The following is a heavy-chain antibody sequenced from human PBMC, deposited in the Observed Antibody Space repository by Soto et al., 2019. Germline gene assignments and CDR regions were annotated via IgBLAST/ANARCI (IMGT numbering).Heavy chain of an antibody. CDR2: INHSGST. J-gene: IGHJ4*02. D-gene: IGHD3-22*01. CDR1: GGSFSGYY. Sequence: SETLSLTCAVYGGSFSGYYWSWIRQPPGKGLEWIGEINHSGSTNYNPSLKSRVTISVDTSKNQFSLKLSSVTAADTAVYYCASKNYYDSSGYYYAEPLQYYFDYWGQGTLVTVSS. V-gene: IGHV4-34*01. CDR3: ASKNYYDSSGYYYAEPLQYYFDY.